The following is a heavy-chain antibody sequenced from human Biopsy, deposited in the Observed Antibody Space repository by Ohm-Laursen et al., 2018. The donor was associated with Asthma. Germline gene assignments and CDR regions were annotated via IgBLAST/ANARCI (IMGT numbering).Heavy chain of an antibody. CDR2: ILTKFDIT. CDR1: EGSFSNFA. D-gene: IGHD3-22*01. V-gene: IGHV1-69*04. J-gene: IGHJ4*02. Sequence: SSVKVSCKASEGSFSNFAFSWVRQVPGHGLEWMGTILTKFDITSYAEKFQGRVTITADKSTSTTYMELSRLRSEDTAVYYCARSYDTDSYPVLVLDYWGQGTLVTVSS. CDR3: ARSYDTDSYPVLVLDY.